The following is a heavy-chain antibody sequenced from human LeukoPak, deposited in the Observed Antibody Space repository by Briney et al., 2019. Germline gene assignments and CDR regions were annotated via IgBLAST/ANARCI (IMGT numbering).Heavy chain of an antibody. Sequence: SETLSLTCAVYGGSFSGYCWSWIRQPPGKGLEWIGEINHSGSTNYNPSLESRVTISVDTSKNQFSLKLSSVTAADTAVYYCARGHYYGSGSYYRLDYWGQGTLVTVSS. V-gene: IGHV4-34*01. D-gene: IGHD3-10*01. J-gene: IGHJ4*02. CDR1: GGSFSGYC. CDR2: INHSGST. CDR3: ARGHYYGSGSYYRLDY.